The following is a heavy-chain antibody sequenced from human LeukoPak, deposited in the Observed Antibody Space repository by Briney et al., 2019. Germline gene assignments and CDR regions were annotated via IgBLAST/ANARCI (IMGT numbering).Heavy chain of an antibody. CDR1: GFIFSNYW. Sequence: GGSLRLSCAASGFIFSNYWMNWVRQAPGKGLMWVSRMNSDGSSRTYADSVKGRFTISRDNAKNTLYMQMNSLRAEDTAVYYCAKGDKPVIAMVKFDYWGQGTLVTVSS. V-gene: IGHV3-74*01. CDR2: MNSDGSSR. D-gene: IGHD5-18*01. CDR3: AKGDKPVIAMVKFDY. J-gene: IGHJ4*02.